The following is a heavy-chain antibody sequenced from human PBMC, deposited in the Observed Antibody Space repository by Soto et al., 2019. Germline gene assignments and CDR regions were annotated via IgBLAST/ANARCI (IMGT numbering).Heavy chain of an antibody. CDR1: GFTFTSSA. CDR2: IVVGSGNT. CDR3: ARKNVVVLGNYGFL. Sequence: SVKVSCKASGFTFTSSAVQWVRQARGQRLEWIGWIVVGSGNTNYAQKFQERVTITRDNSKNTLYLQMNSLRAEDTAVYYCARKNVVVLGNYGFLWGQGTLVTVSS. V-gene: IGHV1-58*01. D-gene: IGHD2-15*01. J-gene: IGHJ4*02.